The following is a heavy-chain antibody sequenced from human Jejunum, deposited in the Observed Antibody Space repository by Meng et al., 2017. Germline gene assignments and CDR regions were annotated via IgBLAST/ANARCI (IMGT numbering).Heavy chain of an antibody. D-gene: IGHD3-9*01. CDR1: GFTFNTYA. V-gene: IGHV3-23*01. Sequence: EVQLLESGGGLVQRVGSLRLPCAASGFTFNTYALSWVRQAPGKGLEWVSGISGSDGGTYYAASVKGRFTISRDNSKNTLYLQMNSLRAEDTAVYYCAKDVVRSYDILTDYPRFDYWGQGTLVTVSS. J-gene: IGHJ4*02. CDR2: ISGSDGGT. CDR3: AKDVVRSYDILTDYPRFDY.